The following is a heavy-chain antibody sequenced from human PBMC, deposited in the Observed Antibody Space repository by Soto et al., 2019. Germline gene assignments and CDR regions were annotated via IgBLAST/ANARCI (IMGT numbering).Heavy chain of an antibody. CDR3: ARDRGIIVGATNHPFDP. D-gene: IGHD1-26*01. Sequence: ASVKVSCKASGYTFTKYYMHWVRQAPGQGLEWMGIINAYNGNTNYAQKLQGRVTMTTDTSTSTAYMELRSLRSDDTAVYYCARDRGIIVGATNHPFDPWGQGTLVTVSS. J-gene: IGHJ5*02. V-gene: IGHV1-18*04. CDR2: INAYNGNT. CDR1: GYTFTKYY.